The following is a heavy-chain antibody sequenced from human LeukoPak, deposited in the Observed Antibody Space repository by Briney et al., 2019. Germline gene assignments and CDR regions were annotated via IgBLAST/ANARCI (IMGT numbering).Heavy chain of an antibody. CDR1: GFTFSSYA. CDR2: ISYDGSNK. Sequence: GGSLRLSCAASGFTFSSYAMHWVRQAPGKGLEWVAVISYDGSNKYYADSVKGRFTISRDNSKNTLYLQMNSLRAEDTAVYYCARDPGYCSSTGCYGSHLDYWGQGTLVTVSS. J-gene: IGHJ4*02. D-gene: IGHD2-2*01. V-gene: IGHV3-30*04. CDR3: ARDPGYCSSTGCYGSHLDY.